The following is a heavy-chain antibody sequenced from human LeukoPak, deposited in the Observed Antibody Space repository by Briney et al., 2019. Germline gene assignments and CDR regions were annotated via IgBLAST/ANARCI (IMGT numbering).Heavy chain of an antibody. CDR1: GFTVSSNY. CDR2: IYSGGST. V-gene: IGHV3-53*01. D-gene: IGHD3-22*01. J-gene: IGHJ4*02. CDR3: ARGGYYYYFDY. Sequence: PGGSLRLSCAASGFTVSSNYMSWVRQAPGKGLGWVSVIYSGGSTYYADSVKGRFTISRDNSKNTLYLQMNSLRAEDTAVYYCARGGYYYYFDYWGQGTLVTVSS.